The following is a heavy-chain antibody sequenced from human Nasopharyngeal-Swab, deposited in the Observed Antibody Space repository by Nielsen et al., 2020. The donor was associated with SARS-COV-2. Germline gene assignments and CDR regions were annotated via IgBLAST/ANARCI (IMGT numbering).Heavy chain of an antibody. CDR2: ISSSSTI. CDR1: GFTFSSYS. Sequence: GESLKMSCAASGFTFSSYSMNWVRQAPGKGLEWVSYISSSSTIYYADSVKGRFTISRDNAKNSLYLQMNSLRDEDTAVYYCATDYYGSGSYYNLYYYYGMDVWGQGTTVTVSS. D-gene: IGHD3-10*01. V-gene: IGHV3-48*02. CDR3: ATDYYGSGSYYNLYYYYGMDV. J-gene: IGHJ6*02.